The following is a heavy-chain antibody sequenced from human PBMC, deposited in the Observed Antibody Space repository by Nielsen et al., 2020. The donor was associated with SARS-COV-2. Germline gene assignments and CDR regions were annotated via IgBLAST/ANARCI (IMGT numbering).Heavy chain of an antibody. CDR2: IKQDGSEK. CDR1: GFTFSSYW. J-gene: IGHJ4*02. Sequence: GESLTISCAASGFTFSSYWMSWVRQAPGKGLEWVANIKQDGSEKYYVDSVKGRFTISRDTSKNTLYLQMNSLRAEDTAVYYCARDHVVVTAIPDYWGQGTPVTVSS. CDR3: ARDHVVVTAIPDY. D-gene: IGHD2-21*02. V-gene: IGHV3-7*03.